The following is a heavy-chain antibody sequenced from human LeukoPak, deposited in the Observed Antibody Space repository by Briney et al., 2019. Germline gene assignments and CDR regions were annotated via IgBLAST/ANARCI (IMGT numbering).Heavy chain of an antibody. CDR1: GGSFSGYY. Sequence: SETLSLTCAVYGGSFSGYYWSWIRQPPGKGLEWIGEINHSGSTNYNPSLKSRVTISVDTSKNQFSLKLSSVTAADTAVYYCARDRRETMITFGGVMTAGWFDPWGQGTLVTVSS. V-gene: IGHV4-34*01. CDR3: ARDRRETMITFGGVMTAGWFDP. D-gene: IGHD3-16*01. J-gene: IGHJ5*02. CDR2: INHSGST.